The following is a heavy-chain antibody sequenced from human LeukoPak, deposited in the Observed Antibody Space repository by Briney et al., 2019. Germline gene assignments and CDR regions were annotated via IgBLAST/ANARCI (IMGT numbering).Heavy chain of an antibody. CDR3: GRHDSGTYYRFDY. V-gene: IGHV4-39*01. CDR1: GGSISSSSYS. D-gene: IGHD1-26*01. Sequence: SETLSLTCTVSGGSISSSSYSWNWIRQPPGKGLEWIGSVNYGGPTYYNPSLKSRVTISVDTSRNQFSLKLSSVTAADTSVYYCGRHDSGTYYRFDYWGQGSLVTVSS. CDR2: VNYGGPT. J-gene: IGHJ4*02.